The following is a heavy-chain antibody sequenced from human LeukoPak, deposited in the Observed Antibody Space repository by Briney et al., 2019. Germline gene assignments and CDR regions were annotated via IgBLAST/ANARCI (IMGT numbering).Heavy chain of an antibody. J-gene: IGHJ2*01. CDR1: GYSFTSYW. Sequence: GESLKISCKGSGYSFTSYWIGWVRQMPGRGLEWVGIIYPGDSDTRYSQSFQGQVTISADKSISTAYLQWSSLKASDTGTYYCARRDENWYFDLWGRGTLVTVSS. D-gene: IGHD5-24*01. CDR3: ARRDENWYFDL. V-gene: IGHV5-51*01. CDR2: IYPGDSDT.